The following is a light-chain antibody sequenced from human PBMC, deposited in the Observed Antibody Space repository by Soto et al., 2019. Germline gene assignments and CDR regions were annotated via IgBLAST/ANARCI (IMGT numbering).Light chain of an antibody. J-gene: IGLJ3*02. Sequence: QSVLTQSPSASASLGASVKLTCTLSSGHSSYAIAWHQQQPEKGPRYLMKLNSDGSHSKGDGIPDRFSGSSSGTERYLTIPSLQSDDEADHDRQTWSTGIRVFGGGTKVTVL. CDR1: SGHSSYA. CDR3: QTWSTGIRV. V-gene: IGLV4-69*01. CDR2: LNSDGSH.